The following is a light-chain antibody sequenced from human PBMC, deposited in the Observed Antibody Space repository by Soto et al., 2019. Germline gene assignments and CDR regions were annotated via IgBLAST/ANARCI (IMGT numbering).Light chain of an antibody. V-gene: IGLV1-51*01. CDR3: GTWDSSLSAGV. CDR2: DNN. Sequence: QSVLTKPPSVSAAPGQKVTISCSGISSNIGNNYVSWYQQLPGTAPKLLIYDNNKRPSGIPDRFSGSKSGTSATLGITGLQTGDEADYYCGTWDSSLSAGVFGGGTKLTVL. J-gene: IGLJ2*01. CDR1: SSNIGNNY.